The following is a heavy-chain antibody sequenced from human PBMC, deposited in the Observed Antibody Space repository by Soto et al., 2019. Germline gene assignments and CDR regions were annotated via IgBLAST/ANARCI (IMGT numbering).Heavy chain of an antibody. D-gene: IGHD5-18*01. CDR1: GGTFSNHG. V-gene: IGHV3-30*03. CDR2: ISYDGSNK. Sequence: PGGSLRPSCGVAGGTFSNHGMHCVRHTPGKGPGWVAVISYDGSNKYYADSVKGRFTISRDNSKNTLYLQMNSLRAEDTAVYYCARPLRGGDTAMVTPGYGMDAWGQGTTVTVSS. J-gene: IGHJ6*02. CDR3: ARPLRGGDTAMVTPGYGMDA.